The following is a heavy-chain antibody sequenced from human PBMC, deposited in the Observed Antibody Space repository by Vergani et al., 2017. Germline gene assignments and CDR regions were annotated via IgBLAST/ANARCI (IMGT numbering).Heavy chain of an antibody. J-gene: IGHJ6*02. D-gene: IGHD6-13*01. Sequence: VQLVESGGGVVQPGRSLRLSCAASGFTFSSYGMHWVRQAPGKGLEWVAVIWYDGSNKYYADAVKGRFTISRYNSKNTLYLQMNSLRAEDTAVYYCAGSXGSSWYVRYYYYYGMDVWGQGTTVTVSS. V-gene: IGHV3-33*01. CDR1: GFTFSSYG. CDR2: IWYDGSNK. CDR3: AGSXGSSWYVRYYYYYGMDV.